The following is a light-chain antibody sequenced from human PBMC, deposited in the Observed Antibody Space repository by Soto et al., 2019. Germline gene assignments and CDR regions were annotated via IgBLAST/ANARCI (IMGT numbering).Light chain of an antibody. V-gene: IGLV3-21*04. J-gene: IGLJ2*01. CDR1: NIGSKS. CDR2: YDS. Sequence: SYDLTQPPPVSVAPGKTARITCGGNNIGSKSVHWYQQKPGQAPVLVIYYDSDRPSGIPERFSGSNSGNTATLTISRVEAGDEADYYCQVWDSSSDHVVFGGGTKLTVL. CDR3: QVWDSSSDHVV.